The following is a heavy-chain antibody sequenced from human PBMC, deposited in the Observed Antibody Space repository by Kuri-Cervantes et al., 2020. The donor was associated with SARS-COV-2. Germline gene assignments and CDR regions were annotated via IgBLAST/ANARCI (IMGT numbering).Heavy chain of an antibody. CDR2: INHSGST. D-gene: IGHD6-6*01. V-gene: IGHV4-34*01. CDR3: ARGSSSHRPFDY. Sequence: SETLSLTCAVYGGSFSGYYWSWIRQPPGKGLEWIGEINHSGSTNYNPSLKSRVTISVDTSKNQFSLKLSSVTAADTAVYYCARGSSSHRPFDYWGQGTLVTVSS. J-gene: IGHJ4*02. CDR1: GGSFSGYY.